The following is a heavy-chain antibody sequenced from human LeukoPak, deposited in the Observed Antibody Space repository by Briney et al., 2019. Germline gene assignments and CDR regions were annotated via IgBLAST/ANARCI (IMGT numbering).Heavy chain of an antibody. CDR2: INPNSGGT. Sequence: GASVKVSCKASGYTFTGYYMHWVRQAPGQGLEWMGRINPNSGGTNYAQKFQGRVTMTRDTSISTAYRELSRLRSDDTAVYYCARGLGRITMIVVDPRFDTWGQGTLVTVSS. D-gene: IGHD3-22*01. CDR3: ARGLGRITMIVVDPRFDT. J-gene: IGHJ5*02. CDR1: GYTFTGYY. V-gene: IGHV1-2*06.